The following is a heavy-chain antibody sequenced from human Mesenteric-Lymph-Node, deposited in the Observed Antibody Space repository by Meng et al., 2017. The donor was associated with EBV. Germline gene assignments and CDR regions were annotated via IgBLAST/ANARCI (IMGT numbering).Heavy chain of an antibody. D-gene: IGHD3-9*01. CDR3: AKGGYFGTPRY. V-gene: IGHV3-23*01. J-gene: IGHJ4*02. Sequence: VQGLGAGGGLVQPGGSLRLSCAASGFTFTDYAMTWVRQAPGKGLEWVSGISQTGGSTYYADSVKGRFTISRDNSKDTVYLQMSSLRAEDTAVYFCAKGGYFGTPRYWGQGTLVTVSS. CDR1: GFTFTDYA. CDR2: ISQTGGST.